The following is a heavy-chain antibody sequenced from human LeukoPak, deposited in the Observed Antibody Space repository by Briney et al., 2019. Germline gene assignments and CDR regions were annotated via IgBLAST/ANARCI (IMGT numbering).Heavy chain of an antibody. D-gene: IGHD5-18*01. CDR1: GGSISSYY. Sequence: SETLSLTCTVSGGSISSYYWSWIRQPAGKGLEWIGRIHTSGTTNYNPSLRSRVTISVDTSKNQFSLKLSSVTAADTAVYYCARLGYSYGYLGGFDYWGQGTLVTVSS. CDR2: IHTSGTT. CDR3: ARLGYSYGYLGGFDY. J-gene: IGHJ4*02. V-gene: IGHV4-4*07.